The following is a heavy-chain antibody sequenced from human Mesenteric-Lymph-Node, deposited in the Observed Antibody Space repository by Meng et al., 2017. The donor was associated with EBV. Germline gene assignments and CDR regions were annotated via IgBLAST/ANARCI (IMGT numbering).Heavy chain of an antibody. CDR2: IYYSGST. CDR3: ARERSVTGRVRLDY. D-gene: IGHD2-21*02. J-gene: IGHJ4*02. V-gene: IGHV4-61*01. CDR1: GGSVSSGLYY. Sequence: VQGSLKTAETLSLTCTVSGGSVSSGLYYWSWIRQPAGKGLEWIGYIYYSGSTNYNPSVRSRVTMSVDTSKSQFSLRLTSVTAADTALYYCARERSVTGRVRLDYWGQGTLVTVSS.